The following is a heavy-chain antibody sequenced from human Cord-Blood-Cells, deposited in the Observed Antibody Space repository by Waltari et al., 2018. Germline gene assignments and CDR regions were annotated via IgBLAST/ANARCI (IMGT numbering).Heavy chain of an antibody. D-gene: IGHD3-3*01. J-gene: IGHJ4*02. Sequence: QVQLQQSGPGLVKPSQTLSLTSTVPGGSTGCGGYYCSWIRRHTGKGLEWIGYIYYSGSTYYNPSLKSRVTISVDTSKNQFSLKLSSVTAADTAVYYCARAPKTIFGVVIIFDYWGQGTLVTVSS. CDR3: ARAPKTIFGVVIIFDY. CDR1: GGSTGCGGYY. CDR2: IYYSGST. V-gene: IGHV4-31*03.